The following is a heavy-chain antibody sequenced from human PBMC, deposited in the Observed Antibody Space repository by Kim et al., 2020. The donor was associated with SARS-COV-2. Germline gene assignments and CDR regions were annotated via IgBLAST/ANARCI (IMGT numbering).Heavy chain of an antibody. CDR2: ISSSSSYI. CDR3: ARAPARAEWLPLYYYYYYGMDV. V-gene: IGHV3-21*01. J-gene: IGHJ6*02. D-gene: IGHD3-3*01. CDR1: GFTFSSYS. Sequence: GGSLRLSCAASGFTFSSYSMNWVRQAPGKGLEWVSSISSSSSYIYYADSVKGRFTISRDNAKNSLYLQMNSLRADDTAVYYCARAPARAEWLPLYYYYYYGMDVWGQGTTVTVSS.